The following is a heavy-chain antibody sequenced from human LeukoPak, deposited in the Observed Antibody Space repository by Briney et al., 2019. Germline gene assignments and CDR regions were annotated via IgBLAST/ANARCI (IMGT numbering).Heavy chain of an antibody. CDR1: GGSISSRNHY. J-gene: IGHJ4*02. V-gene: IGHV4-39*01. CDR2: IFYTGNT. Sequence: SETLSLNCSGSGGSISSRNHYWGWIRQPPGKGLEWIGSIFYTGNTYYNPSLRSRVTMSVDTSKNHFSLNLSSVTAADMAVYYCSRHVNTFDYWGQGALVTVSS. CDR3: SRHVNTFDY.